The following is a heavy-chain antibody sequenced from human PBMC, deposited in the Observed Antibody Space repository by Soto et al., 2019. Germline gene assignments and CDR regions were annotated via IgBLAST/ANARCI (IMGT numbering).Heavy chain of an antibody. CDR2: IWYDGSNK. V-gene: IGHV3-33*01. CDR3: ARDSDIVVVHPGMDV. CDR1: GFTFSSYG. Sequence: QVQLVESGGGVVQPGRSLRLSCAASGFTFSSYGMHWVRQAPGKGLEWVAVIWYDGSNKYYADSVKGRFTIPRDNSKNTLYLQMNSLRAEDTAVYYCARDSDIVVVHPGMDVWGQGTTVTVSS. D-gene: IGHD2-2*01. J-gene: IGHJ6*02.